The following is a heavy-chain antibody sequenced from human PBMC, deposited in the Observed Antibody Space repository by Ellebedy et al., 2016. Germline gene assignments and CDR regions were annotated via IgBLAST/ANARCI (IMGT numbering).Heavy chain of an antibody. D-gene: IGHD2-2*01. V-gene: IGHV3-30*03. CDR2: ISDDGNDK. CDR1: GFTFSRYA. CDR3: ATGKYGASDI. Sequence: GESLKISXAASGFTFSRYAFHWVRQAPGKGLEWVTLISDDGNDKFYQDSVKGRFTISRDTSKSTLLLQMNSLRADDTAVYYCATGKYGASDIWGQGTRVAVSS. J-gene: IGHJ3*02.